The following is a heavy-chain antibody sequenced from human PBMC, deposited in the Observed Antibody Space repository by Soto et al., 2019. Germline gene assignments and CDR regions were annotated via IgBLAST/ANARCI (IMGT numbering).Heavy chain of an antibody. V-gene: IGHV1-3*01. CDR2: INAGNGNT. Sequence: ASVKVSCKASGYTFTSYAMHWVRQAPGQRLEWMGWINAGNGNTKYSQKFQGRVTITRDTSASTAYMELSSLRSEDTAVYYCARADGSSYYFDYWGQGTLVTVSS. CDR3: ARADGSSYYFDY. D-gene: IGHD6-6*01. J-gene: IGHJ4*02. CDR1: GYTFTSYA.